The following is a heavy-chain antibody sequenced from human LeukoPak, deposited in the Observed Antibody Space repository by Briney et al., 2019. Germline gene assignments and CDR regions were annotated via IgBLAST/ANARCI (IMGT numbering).Heavy chain of an antibody. J-gene: IGHJ3*02. V-gene: IGHV1-8*01. CDR2: MNPNSGNT. Sequence: ASVKVSCKASGYTFTSYDINWVRQATGQGLEWMGWMNPNSGNTGYAQKFQGRVTMTRNTSISTAYMELSSLRSEDTAVYYCARATSPRERVRFLEWLPYAFDIWGQGTMVTVSS. CDR3: ARATSPRERVRFLEWLPYAFDI. D-gene: IGHD3-3*01. CDR1: GYTFTSYD.